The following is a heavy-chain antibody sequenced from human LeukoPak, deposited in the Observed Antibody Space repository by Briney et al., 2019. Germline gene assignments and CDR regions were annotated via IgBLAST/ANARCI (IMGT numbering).Heavy chain of an antibody. Sequence: GGSLRLSCVASGFTVSSNYMSWVRQAPGKGLEWVSVIYSGGSTYYADSVKGRFTISRDNSKNTLYLQMNSLRAEDTAIYYCAREGVGGSYLTRFDAFDIWGQGTMVTVSS. J-gene: IGHJ3*02. CDR2: IYSGGST. CDR3: AREGVGGSYLTRFDAFDI. V-gene: IGHV3-53*01. CDR1: GFTVSSNY. D-gene: IGHD1-26*01.